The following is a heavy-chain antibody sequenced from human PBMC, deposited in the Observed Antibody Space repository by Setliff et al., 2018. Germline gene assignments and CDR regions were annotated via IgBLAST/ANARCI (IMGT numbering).Heavy chain of an antibody. CDR3: ARAAGYSYSGWFDP. CDR2: INPKTGGT. V-gene: IGHV1-2*02. D-gene: IGHD5-18*01. CDR1: GYTFVGYY. Sequence: ASVKVSCKASGYTFVGYYLHWVRQAPGQGLEWMGWINPKTGGTNYAQKFQGRVTMTRDTSTSTVYMELSSLRSEDTAVYYCARAAGYSYSGWFDPWGQGTLVTVSS. J-gene: IGHJ5*02.